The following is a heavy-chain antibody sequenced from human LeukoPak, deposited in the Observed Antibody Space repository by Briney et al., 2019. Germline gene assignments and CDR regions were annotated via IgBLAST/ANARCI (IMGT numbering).Heavy chain of an antibody. V-gene: IGHV1-24*01. CDR3: ARGGLPDYGDYGVDP. Sequence: GASVKVSCKVSGYTLSELSMHWVRQAPGKGLEWMGGFDAEDAETISAQKFQGRITMTEDTSTDTAYMELNSLRSEDTAVYYCARGGLPDYGDYGVDPWGQGTLVTVSS. CDR2: FDAEDAET. CDR1: GYTLSELS. J-gene: IGHJ5*02. D-gene: IGHD4-17*01.